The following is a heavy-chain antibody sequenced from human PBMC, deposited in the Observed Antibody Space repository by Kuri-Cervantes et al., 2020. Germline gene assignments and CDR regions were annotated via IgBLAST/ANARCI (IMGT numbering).Heavy chain of an antibody. V-gene: IGHV3-21*01. CDR3: ARDRSPDTAMVFRWH. D-gene: IGHD5-18*01. CDR1: SSYA. J-gene: IGHJ4*02. CDR2: ISSSSSYI. Sequence: SSYAMSWVRQAPGKGLEWVSSISSSSSYIYYADSVKGRFTISRDNAKNSLYLQMNSLRAEDTAVYYCARDRSPDTAMVFRWHWGQGTLVTVSS.